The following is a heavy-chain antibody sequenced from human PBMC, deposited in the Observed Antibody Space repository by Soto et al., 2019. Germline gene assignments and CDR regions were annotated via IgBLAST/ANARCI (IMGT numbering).Heavy chain of an antibody. V-gene: IGHV1-69*06. CDR3: ARGGYSSTWSNLLDRSGLDV. CDR1: GGTFSSYA. J-gene: IGHJ6*02. CDR2: IVPLFRTT. D-gene: IGHD6-13*01. Sequence: QVQLVQSGAEAKKPGSSVKVSCKTSGGTFSSYAISWVRQAPGQGLEWMGGIVPLFRTTNYAQKFQGRVTITADTSTYTGYMELSGLRSGDTAVYYWARGGYSSTWSNLLDRSGLDVWGQGTTVTVSS.